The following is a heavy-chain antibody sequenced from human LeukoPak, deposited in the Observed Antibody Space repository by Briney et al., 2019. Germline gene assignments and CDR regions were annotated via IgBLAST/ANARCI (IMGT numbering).Heavy chain of an antibody. J-gene: IGHJ3*02. CDR1: GFTFSSYA. CDR2: ISGSGGST. D-gene: IGHD5-18*01. CDR3: AKESTRGYSYGYQDAFDI. Sequence: PGGSLRLSCAASGFTFSSYAMSWVRQAPGKGLEWVSAISGSGGSTYYADSAKGRFTISRDNSKNTLYLQMNSLRAEDTAVYYCAKESTRGYSYGYQDAFDIWGQGTMVTVSS. V-gene: IGHV3-23*01.